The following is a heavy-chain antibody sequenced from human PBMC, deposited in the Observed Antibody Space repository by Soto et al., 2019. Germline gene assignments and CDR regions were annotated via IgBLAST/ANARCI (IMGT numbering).Heavy chain of an antibody. CDR2: ITTSGGGT. Sequence: EVHLLESGGGLVQPGGSLRLSCAASGFTFGRFAMTWVRQSPGKGLDWVSTITTSGGGTYYADSVKGRFDISRDNSKNTLYLQMSSLRAEDTAIYYCAKHIQSTDMRYFDYWGQGILVTVSS. D-gene: IGHD2-2*01. CDR3: AKHIQSTDMRYFDY. CDR1: GFTFGRFA. J-gene: IGHJ4*02. V-gene: IGHV3-23*01.